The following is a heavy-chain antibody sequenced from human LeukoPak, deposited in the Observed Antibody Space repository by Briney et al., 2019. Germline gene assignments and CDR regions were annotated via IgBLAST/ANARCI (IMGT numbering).Heavy chain of an antibody. CDR2: ISSSGSTI. CDR3: ATPPLRYFDWTIN. Sequence: GGSLRLSYAASGFTFSSYEMNWVRQAPGKGLEWVSYISSSGSTIYYADSVKGRFTISRDNAKNSLYLQMNSLRAEDTAVYYCATPPLRYFDWTINWGQGTLVTVSS. J-gene: IGHJ4*02. D-gene: IGHD3-9*01. CDR1: GFTFSSYE. V-gene: IGHV3-48*03.